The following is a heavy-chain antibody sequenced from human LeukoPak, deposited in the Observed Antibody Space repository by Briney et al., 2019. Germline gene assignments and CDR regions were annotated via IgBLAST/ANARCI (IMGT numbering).Heavy chain of an antibody. CDR1: GGTFSSYA. D-gene: IGHD3-22*01. CDR3: ASSKGITMIVATYYYYMDV. CDR2: IIPIFGTA. Sequence: GSSVKVSCKASGGTFSSYAISWVRQAPGQGLEWMGGIIPIFGTANYAQKFQGRVTINTDESTSSAYMELCSLKSEDTAVYYCASSKGITMIVATYYYYMDVWGKGTTVTVSS. V-gene: IGHV1-69*05. J-gene: IGHJ6*03.